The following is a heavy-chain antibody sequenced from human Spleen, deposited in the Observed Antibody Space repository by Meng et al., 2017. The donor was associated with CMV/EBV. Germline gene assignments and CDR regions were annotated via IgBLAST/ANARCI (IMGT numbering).Heavy chain of an antibody. V-gene: IGHV6-1*01. J-gene: IGHJ4*02. D-gene: IGHD2-2*01. Sequence: SETLSLTCAISGDSVSSNSAAWNWIRQSPSRGLEWLGRTYYRSKWYNDYAVSVKSRITINPDTSKSQFSLQLNSVTPEDTAVYYCARSPPYQLLVDYWGQGTLVTVSS. CDR3: ARSPPYQLLVDY. CDR1: GDSVSSNSAA. CDR2: TYYRSKWYN.